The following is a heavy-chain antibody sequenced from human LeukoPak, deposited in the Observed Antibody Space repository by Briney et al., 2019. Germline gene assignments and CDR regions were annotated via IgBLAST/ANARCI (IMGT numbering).Heavy chain of an antibody. Sequence: GGSLRLSCAASGFTFSSFWMHWVRQTAGKRLVWVARINDDGSRTDYADSVEGRFTISRDNAKNTVYLQMNRLGAEDTAVYYCVRSVRFFDWLGDFWGQGTLVIVSS. V-gene: IGHV3-74*01. CDR3: VRSVRFFDWLGDF. J-gene: IGHJ4*02. D-gene: IGHD3-9*01. CDR2: INDDGSRT. CDR1: GFTFSSFW.